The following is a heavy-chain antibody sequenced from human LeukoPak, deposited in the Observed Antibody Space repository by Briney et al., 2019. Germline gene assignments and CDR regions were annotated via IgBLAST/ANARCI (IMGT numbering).Heavy chain of an antibody. D-gene: IGHD3/OR15-3a*01. CDR3: ARDPSWTYFFHYYMHV. V-gene: IGHV1-18*01. CDR1: GYTVTSCG. Sequence: EASVKVSCKASGYTVTSCGISWGRQPPRQGLEWLGWSSVKNSNTHYAQKFQGRVTMTTDTSTSTAYMELRRLRSDDTVVYYCARDPSWTYFFHYYMHVWGKGTTVTIS. J-gene: IGHJ6*03. CDR2: SSVKNSNT.